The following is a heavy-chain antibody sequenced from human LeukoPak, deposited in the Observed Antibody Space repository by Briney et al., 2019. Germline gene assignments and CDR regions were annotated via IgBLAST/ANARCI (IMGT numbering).Heavy chain of an antibody. Sequence: PSETLSLTCTASGGSISTYYWSWIRQPPGKGLEWIGEINHSGSTNYNPSLKSRVTISVDTSKNQFSLKLSSVTAADTAVYYCATRGVRDRWGQGTLVTVSS. J-gene: IGHJ5*02. CDR3: ATRGVRDR. D-gene: IGHD3-10*01. CDR2: INHSGST. V-gene: IGHV4-34*01. CDR1: GGSISTYY.